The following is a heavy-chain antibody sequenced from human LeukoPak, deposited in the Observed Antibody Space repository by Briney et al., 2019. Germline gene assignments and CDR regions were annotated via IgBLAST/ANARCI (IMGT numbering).Heavy chain of an antibody. J-gene: IGHJ4*02. CDR1: GGSISSYY. V-gene: IGHV4-59*01. CDR2: IYYSGST. D-gene: IGHD3-16*02. Sequence: PSETLSLTCPVSGGSISSYYWSWIRQPPGKGLEWIGYIYYSGSTNYNPSLKSRVTISVDTSKNQFSLKLSSVTAADTAVYYCARVYRGYYFDYWGQGTLVTVSS. CDR3: ARVYRGYYFDY.